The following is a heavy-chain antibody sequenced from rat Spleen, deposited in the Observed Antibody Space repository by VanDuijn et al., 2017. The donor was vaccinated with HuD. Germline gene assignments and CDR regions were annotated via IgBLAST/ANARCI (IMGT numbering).Heavy chain of an antibody. J-gene: IGHJ2*01. CDR1: GFTFSNYG. Sequence: EVQLVESGGGLVQPGRSMKLSCAASGFTFSNYGMAWVRQTPTKGLEWVASISTGGGNTYYRDSVKGRFTISRDNGKSTLYLQMNSLRSEDTATYYCSRADYYYGSYPLDYWGQGVMVTISS. V-gene: IGHV5-25*01. CDR2: ISTGGGNT. CDR3: SRADYYYGSYPLDY. D-gene: IGHD1-2*01.